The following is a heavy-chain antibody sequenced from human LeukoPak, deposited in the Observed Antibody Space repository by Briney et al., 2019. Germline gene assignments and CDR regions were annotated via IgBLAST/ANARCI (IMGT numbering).Heavy chain of an antibody. D-gene: IGHD2-21*02. CDR3: AKATKRYGDPLDY. V-gene: IGHV3-9*03. J-gene: IGHJ4*02. Sequence: GRSLRLSCAASGFTFDDYGMHWVRQAPGKGLEWVSGISWNSGSIGYADSVKGRFTISRDHAKNSLYLQMNALRAEDMALYYCAKATKRYGDPLDYWGQGTLVTVSS. CDR2: ISWNSGSI. CDR1: GFTFDDYG.